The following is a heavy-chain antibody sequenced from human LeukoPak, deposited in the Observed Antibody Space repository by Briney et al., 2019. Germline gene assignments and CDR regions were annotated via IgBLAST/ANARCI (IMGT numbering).Heavy chain of an antibody. CDR3: ARDDSPTGYVYDY. CDR1: GFTFSSYA. D-gene: IGHD3-9*01. CDR2: ISSNSAYR. J-gene: IGHJ4*02. Sequence: GGSLRLSCAASGFTFSSYAMHWVRQAPGKGLEWVSSISSNSAYRYYADSLQGRFTMSRDNAKNSLYLQLTSLRAEDTGVYYCARDDSPTGYVYDYWGQGTLVAVSS. V-gene: IGHV3-21*01.